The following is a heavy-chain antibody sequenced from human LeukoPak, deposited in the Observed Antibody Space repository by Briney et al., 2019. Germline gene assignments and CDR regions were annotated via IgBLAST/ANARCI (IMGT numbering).Heavy chain of an antibody. V-gene: IGHV1-3*01. CDR3: ARPNYYDSSGYPNWFDP. CDR1: GYTFTSYA. D-gene: IGHD3-22*01. Sequence: ASVKVSCKASGYTFTSYAIHWVRQTPGQRLEWMGWINAGNGNTKYSQKFQGRVTITRDTSASTVYMEPSSLRSEDTAVYYCARPNYYDSSGYPNWFDPWGQGTLVTVSS. J-gene: IGHJ5*02. CDR2: INAGNGNT.